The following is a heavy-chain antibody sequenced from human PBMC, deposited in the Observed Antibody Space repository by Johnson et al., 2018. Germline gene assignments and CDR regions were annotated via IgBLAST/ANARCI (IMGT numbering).Heavy chain of an antibody. Sequence: QVQLQQWGAGLLKPSETLSLTCAVYGGSFSDYYWSWIRQPPGKGLEWIGEINYSASTNYNPSLKSRVTISVDTSKNQFSLKLSSVIAADPAVYYCARAPLGATRTQYFQHWGQGTLVTVSS. CDR3: ARAPLGATRTQYFQH. D-gene: IGHD1-26*01. V-gene: IGHV4-34*01. CDR2: INYSAST. J-gene: IGHJ1*01. CDR1: GGSFSDYY.